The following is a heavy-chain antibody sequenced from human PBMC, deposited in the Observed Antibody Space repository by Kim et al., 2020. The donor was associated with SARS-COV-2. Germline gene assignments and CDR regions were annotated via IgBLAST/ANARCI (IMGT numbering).Heavy chain of an antibody. CDR3: AKDQYSASSGAYDAFDI. D-gene: IGHD6-6*01. V-gene: IGHV3-23*01. J-gene: IGHJ3*02. Sequence: VKGRFTISRDNSKNTLHMEMKSLRTEETAIYYCAKDQYSASSGAYDAFDIWGQGTVVTVSS.